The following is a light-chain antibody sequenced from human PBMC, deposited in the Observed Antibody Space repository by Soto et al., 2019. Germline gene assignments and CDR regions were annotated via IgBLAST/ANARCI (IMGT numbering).Light chain of an antibody. J-gene: IGKJ1*01. CDR2: KAS. Sequence: DIQMTQSPSSRSASVGYRVTITCRASQGIRNDLGWYQQKPGKAPKRLIYKASSLESGVPSRFSGSGSGTEFTLTISSLQPDDFATYYCQQYNSYWAFGQGTKVDIK. CDR1: QGIRND. CDR3: QQYNSYWA. V-gene: IGKV1-17*01.